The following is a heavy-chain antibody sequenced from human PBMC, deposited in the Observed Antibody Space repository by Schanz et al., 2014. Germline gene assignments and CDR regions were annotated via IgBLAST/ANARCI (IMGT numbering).Heavy chain of an antibody. CDR3: AKLGTGMAGAGSVIDSYCYYMDV. CDR1: GYTLSAYS. V-gene: IGHV1-46*01. CDR2: VNPSVRGT. Sequence: QVQLVQSGTQVKKPGASVKVSCKASGYTLSAYSLHWVRQAPGQGLEWMGIVNPSVRGTHFAREFQGRVTVTSDTSTSTVYMELSGLRAEDTAVYYCAKLGTGMAGAGSVIDSYCYYMDVWGEGTTVTVSS. D-gene: IGHD6-13*01. J-gene: IGHJ6*03.